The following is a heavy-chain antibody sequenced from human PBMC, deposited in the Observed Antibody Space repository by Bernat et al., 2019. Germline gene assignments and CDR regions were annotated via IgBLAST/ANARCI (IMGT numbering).Heavy chain of an antibody. Sequence: QMQLVESGGGVVQPGRSLRLSCTASGFTFSGYGMHWVRQAPGKGLEWVAVIYHDGSNKYYADSVKGRFTISRDNSKNTLYLQMNSLRAEDTAVYYCAKDLGSEVMNFDYWGQGTLVTVSS. D-gene: IGHD3-16*01. J-gene: IGHJ4*02. CDR3: AKDLGSEVMNFDY. CDR1: GFTFSGYG. V-gene: IGHV3-30*18. CDR2: IYHDGSNK.